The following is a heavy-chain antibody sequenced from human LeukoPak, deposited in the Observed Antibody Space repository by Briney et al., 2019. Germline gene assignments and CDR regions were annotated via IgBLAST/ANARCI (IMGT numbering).Heavy chain of an antibody. V-gene: IGHV4-59*01. CDR3: TREPDTVTGGV. CDR1: GGSISNYY. Sequence: SETLSLTCTVSGGSISNYYWSWLRQPPGKGLEWIGYISYTENTDCNPSLRSRVTISVDTSKNQFSLTLTSVTAADTAVYYCTREPDTVTGGVWGQGTRVTVSS. CDR2: ISYTENT. J-gene: IGHJ4*02. D-gene: IGHD4-17*01.